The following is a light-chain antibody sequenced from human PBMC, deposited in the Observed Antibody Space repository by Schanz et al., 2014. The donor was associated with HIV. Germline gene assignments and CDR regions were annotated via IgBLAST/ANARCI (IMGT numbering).Light chain of an antibody. CDR1: RSVNSN. CDR3: QHYGSSPPWT. Sequence: EIVMTQSPVTLSVSPGERVTLSCRASRSVNSNLAWYQQKPGQAPRLLIYGASTRATGIPDRFSGSGSGTDFTLTISRPESEDFAVYYCQHYGSSPPWTFGQGTKLEIK. CDR2: GAS. V-gene: IGKV3-20*01. J-gene: IGKJ2*02.